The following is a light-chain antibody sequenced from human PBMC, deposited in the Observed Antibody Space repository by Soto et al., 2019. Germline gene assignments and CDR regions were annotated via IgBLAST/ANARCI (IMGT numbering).Light chain of an antibody. CDR3: QQRQYWPPIT. Sequence: EIVLTQSPGSLSLSPGERAALSCRASQSVSSNLAWYQQKPGQAPRLLIYGASTRATGIPARFSGSGSGTDFTLTISRLEPEDFAVYYCQQRQYWPPITFGQGTRLEIK. J-gene: IGKJ5*01. CDR1: QSVSSN. V-gene: IGKV3-11*01. CDR2: GAS.